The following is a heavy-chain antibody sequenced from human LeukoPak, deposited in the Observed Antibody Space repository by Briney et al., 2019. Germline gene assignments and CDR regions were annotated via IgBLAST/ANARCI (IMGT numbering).Heavy chain of an antibody. Sequence: SETPSLTCAVYGGSFSDYYWTWIRQPPGKGLEWIGEINLSGSTNYNSSLKSRVTISVDTSKNQFSLKLSSVTAADTAVYYCARGPPTVFGEYDSSGYYYFDYWGQGTLVTVSS. CDR3: ARGPPTVFGEYDSSGYYYFDY. CDR2: INLSGST. D-gene: IGHD3-22*01. V-gene: IGHV4-34*01. CDR1: GGSFSDYY. J-gene: IGHJ4*02.